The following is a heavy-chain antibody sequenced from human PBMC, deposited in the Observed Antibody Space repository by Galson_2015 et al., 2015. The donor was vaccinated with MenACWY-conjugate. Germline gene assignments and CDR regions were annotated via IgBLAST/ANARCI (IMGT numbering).Heavy chain of an antibody. J-gene: IGHJ4*02. Sequence: SETLSLTCSVYGGSLSGYYWSWIRQPPGKGLEWIGEINHSGSTNYSPSLKSRVTISIDTSRNQFSLKLSSVTAADTAVYYCSRGVTDIHWGQGTLVTVSS. D-gene: IGHD2-15*01. CDR2: INHSGST. CDR1: GGSLSGYY. V-gene: IGHV4-34*01. CDR3: SRGVTDIH.